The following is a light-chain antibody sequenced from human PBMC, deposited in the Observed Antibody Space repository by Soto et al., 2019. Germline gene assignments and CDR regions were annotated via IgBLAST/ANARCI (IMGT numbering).Light chain of an antibody. J-gene: IGLJ1*01. Sequence: QSALTQPASVSGSPGQSITISCTGTSSDVGGYNYVSWYQQHPGKAPKVMIYDVSKRPSGVSNRISGSKSGNTASLTISGLQAEDEADYYCSSYTSSNTLDVFGSGTKLTVL. CDR1: SSDVGGYNY. CDR2: DVS. CDR3: SSYTSSNTLDV. V-gene: IGLV2-14*01.